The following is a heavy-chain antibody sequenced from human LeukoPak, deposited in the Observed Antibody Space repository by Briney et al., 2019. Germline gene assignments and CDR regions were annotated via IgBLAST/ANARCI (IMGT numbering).Heavy chain of an antibody. CDR3: ARDRAHDSSGYYYDY. CDR2: IYYSGST. V-gene: IGHV4-39*07. CDR1: GGSISSSSYY. Sequence: SETLSLTCTVSGGSISSSSYYWGWIRQPPGKGLEWIGSIYYSGSTYYNPSLKSRVTISVDTSKNQFSLKLSSVTAADTAVYYCARDRAHDSSGYYYDYWGQGTLVTVS. D-gene: IGHD3-22*01. J-gene: IGHJ4*02.